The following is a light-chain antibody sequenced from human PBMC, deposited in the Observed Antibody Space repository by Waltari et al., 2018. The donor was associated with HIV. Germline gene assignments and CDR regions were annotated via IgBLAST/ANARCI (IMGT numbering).Light chain of an antibody. CDR1: RDINNW. V-gene: IGKV1-12*01. CDR2: DAS. Sequence: DIQMTQSPSSVSASVGDRVTITCRASRDINNWLAWYPQKPGKAPKLLIYDASSLQSGVPSRFSGSGSGTEFTLTISSLQAEDSAVYYCQQANSFLAITFGQGTRLEIK. CDR3: QQANSFLAIT. J-gene: IGKJ5*01.